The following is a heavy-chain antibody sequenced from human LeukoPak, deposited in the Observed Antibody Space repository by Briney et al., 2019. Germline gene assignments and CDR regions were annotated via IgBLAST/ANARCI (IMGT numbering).Heavy chain of an antibody. CDR3: ARDLPQYDHNSVSYKNFFDP. J-gene: IGHJ5*02. CDR1: GGPLNNYY. V-gene: IGHV4-4*07. D-gene: IGHD3-22*01. Sequence: PSETLSLTCGVSGGPLNNYYWSWLRQAAGRGLEWIGRIYASGSTSYNPSLKSRVTMSVDTSKNQFSLKMTSVTAADTAVYFCARDLPQYDHNSVSYKNFFDPWGQGTLVTVSS. CDR2: IYASGST.